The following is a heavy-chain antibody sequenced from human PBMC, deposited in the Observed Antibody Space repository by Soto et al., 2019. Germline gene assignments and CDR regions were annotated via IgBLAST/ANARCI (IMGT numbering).Heavy chain of an antibody. CDR1: GGTFSSYA. CDR2: IIPIFGTA. CDR3: ARGWDTAMVNFVY. Sequence: SGKVSCKASGGTFSSYAISWVRQAPGQGLEWMGGIIPIFGTANYAQKFQGRVTITADESTSTAYMELSSLRSEDTAVYYCARGWDTAMVNFVYWGQGTLVTVSS. D-gene: IGHD5-18*01. J-gene: IGHJ4*02. V-gene: IGHV1-69*13.